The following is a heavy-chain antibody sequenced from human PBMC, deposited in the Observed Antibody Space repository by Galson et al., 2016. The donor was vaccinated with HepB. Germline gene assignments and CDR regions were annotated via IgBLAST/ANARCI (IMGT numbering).Heavy chain of an antibody. Sequence: SLRLSCAASGFIFGSFEMNWVRQAPGQGLEWLSSISSGSAYKYYADSVKGRFSIFRDNAKNSLYLQMNSLRVVDTAVYYCARPRDNYGHAIDIWGQGTMVTVSS. CDR3: ARPRDNYGHAIDI. CDR2: ISSGSAYK. D-gene: IGHD3-10*01. J-gene: IGHJ3*02. CDR1: GFIFGSFE. V-gene: IGHV3-21*01.